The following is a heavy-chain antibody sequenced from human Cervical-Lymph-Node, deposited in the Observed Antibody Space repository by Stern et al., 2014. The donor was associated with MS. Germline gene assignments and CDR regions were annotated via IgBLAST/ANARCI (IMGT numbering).Heavy chain of an antibody. Sequence: EVQLVESGGGLVQPGGSLRLSCAASGFTFSSYAMSWVRQAPGKGLEWVSAISGSGGITSYADSVKGRLTISRDNSKNTLYLQMNSLRAEDTAVYYCAKEPYSGSFFDYWGQGTLVTVSS. CDR2: ISGSGGIT. J-gene: IGHJ4*02. V-gene: IGHV3-23*04. CDR3: AKEPYSGSFFDY. CDR1: GFTFSSYA. D-gene: IGHD1-26*01.